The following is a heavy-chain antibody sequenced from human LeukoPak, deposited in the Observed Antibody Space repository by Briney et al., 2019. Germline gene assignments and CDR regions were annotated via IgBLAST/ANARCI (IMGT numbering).Heavy chain of an antibody. CDR2: IWYDGGNK. V-gene: IGHV3-33*06. CDR3: AKDVGYCSGGSCYDPPSYYFDY. CDR1: GFTFSSYG. Sequence: GRSLRLSCAASGFTFSSYGLHWVRQAPGKGLEWVAVIWYDGGNKYYADSVKGRFTISRDNSKNTLYLQMNSLRAEDTAVYYCAKDVGYCSGGSCYDPPSYYFDYWGQGTLVTVSS. D-gene: IGHD2-15*01. J-gene: IGHJ4*02.